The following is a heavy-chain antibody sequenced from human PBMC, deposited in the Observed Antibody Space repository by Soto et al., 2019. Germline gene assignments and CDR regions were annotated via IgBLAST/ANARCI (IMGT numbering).Heavy chain of an antibody. V-gene: IGHV3-23*01. CDR2: ISDSGGNT. CDR1: GFTFSSYS. J-gene: IGHJ5*02. Sequence: EVQLTESGGGLVQPGGSLRLSCAASGFTFSSYSMTWVRQAPGKGLEWVSGISDSGGNTWYADSVKGRFTISRDNSKNTLFLQMNSLRAEDTAVYFCSKWSGFGDAWGPGTLVTVSS. D-gene: IGHD3-10*01. CDR3: SKWSGFGDA.